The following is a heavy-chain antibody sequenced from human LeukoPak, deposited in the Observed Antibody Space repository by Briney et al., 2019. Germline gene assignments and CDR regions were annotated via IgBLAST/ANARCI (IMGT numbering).Heavy chain of an antibody. Sequence: ASVKVSCTASGYTFTIYYMHWVRQAPGQGLEWMGIINPSGGSTSYAQKFQGRVTMTRDTSTSTVYMELSSLRSEDTAVYYCARDRFRYFDWLLSDYYGMDVWGQGTTVTVSS. CDR2: INPSGGST. CDR3: ARDRFRYFDWLLSDYYGMDV. D-gene: IGHD3-9*01. J-gene: IGHJ6*02. V-gene: IGHV1-46*01. CDR1: GYTFTIYY.